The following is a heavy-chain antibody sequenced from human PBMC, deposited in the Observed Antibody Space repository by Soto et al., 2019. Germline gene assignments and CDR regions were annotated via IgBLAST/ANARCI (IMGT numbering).Heavy chain of an antibody. J-gene: IGHJ4*02. V-gene: IGHV3-7*01. D-gene: IGHD3-22*01. CDR2: IKQDGSEK. CDR3: ARDSVRGYYDSSGYFTALDY. Sequence: LRLSFAASGFTFTSYWISWVRQAPGKGLEWVANIKQDGSEKYYVDSVKGRFTISRDNAKNSLFLQMNSLRAEDTAVYYCARDSVRGYYDSSGYFTALDYWGQGTLVTVSS. CDR1: GFTFTSYW.